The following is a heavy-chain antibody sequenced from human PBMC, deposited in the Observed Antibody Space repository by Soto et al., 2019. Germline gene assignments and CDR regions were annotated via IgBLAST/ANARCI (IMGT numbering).Heavy chain of an antibody. Sequence: GGSLRLSCAASGFTFSSYGMHWVRQAPGKGLEWVAVIWYDGSNKYYADSVKGRFTISRDNSKNTLYLQMNSLRAEDTAVYYCAXDFGNAARGQTFYGMDVWGQGTTVTVSS. D-gene: IGHD6-6*01. CDR2: IWYDGSNK. V-gene: IGHV3-33*01. CDR3: AXDFGNAARGQTFYGMDV. J-gene: IGHJ6*02. CDR1: GFTFSSYG.